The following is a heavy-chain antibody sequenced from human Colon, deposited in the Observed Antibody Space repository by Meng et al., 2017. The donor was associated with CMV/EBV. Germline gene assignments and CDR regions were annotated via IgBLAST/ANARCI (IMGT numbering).Heavy chain of an antibody. V-gene: IGHV1-2*02. Sequence: QVELVQFGAEVRMPGASVKGSCKASGYSFTGYYIHCVRQAPGQGLEWMGWMDPTTGRTDYAQKFQGTVTMTRDTSIGTAYLELSRLTSDDTAVYYCASHSSYVWGSHHWGQGTLVTVSS. D-gene: IGHD3-16*01. CDR2: MDPTTGRT. CDR1: GYSFTGYY. J-gene: IGHJ1*01. CDR3: ASHSSYVWGSHH.